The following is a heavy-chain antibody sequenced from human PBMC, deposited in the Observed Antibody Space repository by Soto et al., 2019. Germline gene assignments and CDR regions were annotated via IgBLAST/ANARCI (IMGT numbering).Heavy chain of an antibody. D-gene: IGHD6-6*01. V-gene: IGHV4-59*11. CDR2: IYYSGST. Sequence: SETLSLTCTVSGGSISSHYWIWIRQPPGKGLEWIGYIYYSGSTNYNPSLKSRVTISVDTSKNQFSLKLSSVTAADTAVYYCARDPFEYSSSSRWFDPWGQGTLVTVSS. CDR3: ARDPFEYSSSSRWFDP. J-gene: IGHJ5*02. CDR1: GGSISSHY.